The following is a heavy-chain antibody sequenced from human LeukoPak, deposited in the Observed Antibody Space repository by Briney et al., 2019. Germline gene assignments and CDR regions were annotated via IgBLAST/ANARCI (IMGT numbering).Heavy chain of an antibody. V-gene: IGHV3-30*18. CDR1: GFSFSTYG. CDR3: AKGRRPLWFGELFFDY. J-gene: IGHJ4*02. Sequence: PGGSLRLSCAASGFSFSTYGMHWVRQVPGKGLEWVAVISYDGTNNYYADSVKGRFTISRDNSKNTLYLQMNSLRAEDTAVYYCAKGRRPLWFGELFFDYWGQGTLVTVSS. D-gene: IGHD3-10*01. CDR2: ISYDGTNN.